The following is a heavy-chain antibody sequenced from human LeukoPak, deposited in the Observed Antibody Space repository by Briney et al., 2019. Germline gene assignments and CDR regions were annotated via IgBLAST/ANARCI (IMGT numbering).Heavy chain of an antibody. Sequence: ASVKVSCKASGGTFSSYAISWVRQAPGQGLEWMGRIIPILGIANYAQKFQGRVTITADKSTSTAYMELSSLRSEDTAVYYCASVSRFVVVTAIEDYFDYWGQGTLATVSS. CDR1: GGTFSSYA. D-gene: IGHD2-21*02. CDR2: IIPILGIA. V-gene: IGHV1-69*04. J-gene: IGHJ4*02. CDR3: ASVSRFVVVTAIEDYFDY.